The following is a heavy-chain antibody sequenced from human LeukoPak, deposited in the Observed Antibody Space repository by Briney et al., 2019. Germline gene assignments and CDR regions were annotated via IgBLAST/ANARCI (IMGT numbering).Heavy chain of an antibody. D-gene: IGHD4-17*01. V-gene: IGHV4-59*11. J-gene: IGHJ3*02. CDR1: GGSISSHY. CDR2: IYYSGST. Sequence: SETLSLTCTVSGGSISSHYWSWIRQPPGKGLEWIGYIYYSGSTNYNPSLKSRVTISIDTSKNQFSLRLCSVTAADTAVDHFAIDLITVTKGFDIWGQGTMVSVSS. CDR3: AIDLITVTKGFDI.